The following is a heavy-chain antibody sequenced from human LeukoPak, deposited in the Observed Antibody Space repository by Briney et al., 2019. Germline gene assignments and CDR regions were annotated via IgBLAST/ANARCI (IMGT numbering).Heavy chain of an antibody. CDR2: IYGSGST. Sequence: KTSETLSLTCTVSGGSISSYYWSWIRQPPGKGVEWIGHIYGSGSTNYNPSLKRRVTLSVDTSKNQFSLKLSSVTAADTAVYYCAREGTSGTHLNWFDPWGQGTLVTVSS. V-gene: IGHV4-59*01. J-gene: IGHJ5*02. D-gene: IGHD1-1*01. CDR3: AREGTSGTHLNWFDP. CDR1: GGSISSYY.